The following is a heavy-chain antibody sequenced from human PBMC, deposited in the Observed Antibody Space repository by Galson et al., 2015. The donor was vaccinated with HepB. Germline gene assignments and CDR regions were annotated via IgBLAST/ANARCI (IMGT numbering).Heavy chain of an antibody. J-gene: IGHJ4*02. V-gene: IGHV3-7*05. CDR1: GFTFGSHW. D-gene: IGHD3-22*01. CDR3: ATLRTYESRGYDYDF. Sequence: SLRLSCAASGFTFGSHWMYWVRQAPGKGLEWVANISQDETQKFYVGSVKGRFTVSRDNAKNALYLQMNSLRAEDTAVYYCATLRTYESRGYDYDFWGQGTLVTVSS. CDR2: ISQDETQK.